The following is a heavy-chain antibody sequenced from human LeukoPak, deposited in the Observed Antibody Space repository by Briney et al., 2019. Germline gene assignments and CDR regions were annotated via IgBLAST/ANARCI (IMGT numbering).Heavy chain of an antibody. D-gene: IGHD3-16*01. CDR1: GFTFSGYA. CDR2: ISSDGRDK. Sequence: PGRSLRLSCAASGFTFSGYAIHWVRQAPGKGLEWVAVISSDGRDKHHADSVKGRFTISRDNSKNTLYLQTNSLRGEDTAVYYCARGPAGDPFDHWGQGTLVTVS. J-gene: IGHJ4*02. CDR3: ARGPAGDPFDH. V-gene: IGHV3-30*03.